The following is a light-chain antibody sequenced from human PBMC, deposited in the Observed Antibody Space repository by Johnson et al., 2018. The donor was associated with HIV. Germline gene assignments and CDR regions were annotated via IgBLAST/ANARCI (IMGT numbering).Light chain of an antibody. V-gene: IGLV1-51*01. CDR3: GTWDSSLGAFYV. Sequence: QSVLTQPPSVSAAPGQKVTISCSGSSSNIGNNYVSWYQQLPGTAPKLLIYDNNKRPPGIPDRFSGSKSGTSATLGITGLQTGDEADYDCGTWDSSLGAFYVFGTGTKVTVL. J-gene: IGLJ1*01. CDR2: DNN. CDR1: SSNIGNNY.